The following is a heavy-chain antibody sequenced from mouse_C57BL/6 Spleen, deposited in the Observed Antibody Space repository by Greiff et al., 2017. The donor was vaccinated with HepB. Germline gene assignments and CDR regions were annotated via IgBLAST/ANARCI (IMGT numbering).Heavy chain of an antibody. V-gene: IGHV5-12*01. Sequence: DVKLVESGGGLVQPGGSLKLSCAASGFTFSDYYMYWVRQTPEKRLEWVAYISNGGGSTYYPDTVKGRFTISRDNAKNTLYLQMSRLKSEDTAMYYCARQGLLYWYFDVWGTGTTVTVSS. D-gene: IGHD1-1*01. CDR3: ARQGLLYWYFDV. J-gene: IGHJ1*03. CDR1: GFTFSDYY. CDR2: ISNGGGST.